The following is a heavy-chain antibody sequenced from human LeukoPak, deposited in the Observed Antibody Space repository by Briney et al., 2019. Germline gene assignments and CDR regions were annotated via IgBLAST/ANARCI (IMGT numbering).Heavy chain of an antibody. D-gene: IGHD2/OR15-2a*01. CDR3: ARERISRFDS. CDR2: SNPNTGDT. Sequence: ASVKVSCKASGYIFTDYYIHWVRQAPGQGLEWMGWSNPNTGDTNYAQKCQGRVTMTSNPSITTAYMQMTRLRSDDTAVYYCARERISRFDSWGQGTLVTVSS. J-gene: IGHJ4*02. CDR1: GYIFTDYY. V-gene: IGHV1-2*02.